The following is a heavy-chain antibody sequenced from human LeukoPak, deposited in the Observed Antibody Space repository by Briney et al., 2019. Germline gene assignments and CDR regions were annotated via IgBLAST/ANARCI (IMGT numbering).Heavy chain of an antibody. V-gene: IGHV3-53*01. Sequence: PGGSLRLSCAASGFTVSSNYMSWVRQAPGKGLEWVSVIYSGGSTYYADSVKGRFTISRDNSKNTLYLQMNSLRAEDTAVYYCASRGASVLWFGEPLFDYWGQGTLVTVSS. J-gene: IGHJ4*02. CDR3: ASRGASVLWFGEPLFDY. D-gene: IGHD3-10*01. CDR2: IYSGGST. CDR1: GFTVSSNY.